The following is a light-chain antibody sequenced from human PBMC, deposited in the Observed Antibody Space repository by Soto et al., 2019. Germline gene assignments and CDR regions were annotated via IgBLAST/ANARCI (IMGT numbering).Light chain of an antibody. CDR2: GNT. V-gene: IGLV1-40*01. Sequence: QSVLTQPPSVSGAPGQRVTISCTGSSSNIGAGYDVHWYQQVPGTAPKLLIHGNTNRPSGVPDRFSGSKSGTSASLAITGLQAEDEADYYCQSYDSSLSGSKVFGGGTKVT. CDR1: SSNIGAGYD. CDR3: QSYDSSLSGSKV. J-gene: IGLJ3*02.